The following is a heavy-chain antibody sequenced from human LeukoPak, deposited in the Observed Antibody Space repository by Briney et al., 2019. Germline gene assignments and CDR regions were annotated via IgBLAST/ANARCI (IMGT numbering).Heavy chain of an antibody. V-gene: IGHV4-59*12. Sequence: PSETLSLTCTVSGGSISSYYWSWIRQPPGKGLEWIGYIYYSGSTNYNPSLKSRVTISVDRSKNQFSLKLSSVTAADTAVYYCARGNTGAFDIWGQGTMVTVSS. D-gene: IGHD1-14*01. CDR3: ARGNTGAFDI. J-gene: IGHJ3*02. CDR1: GGSISSYY. CDR2: IYYSGST.